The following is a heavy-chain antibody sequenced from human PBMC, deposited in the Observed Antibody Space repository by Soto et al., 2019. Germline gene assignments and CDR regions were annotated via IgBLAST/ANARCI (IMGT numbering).Heavy chain of an antibody. CDR3: AKRGSGSQFDY. J-gene: IGHJ4*02. Sequence: EVQLLESGGGLVQFGGSLRLSCAASGFTFSSYAMSWVRQAPGKGLEWVSVISGSGGSTYYADSVKGRFTISRDNSKGTLYLQMNSLRAEDTAVYYCAKRGSGSQFDYWGQGTLVTVSS. V-gene: IGHV3-23*01. CDR2: ISGSGGST. D-gene: IGHD1-26*01. CDR1: GFTFSSYA.